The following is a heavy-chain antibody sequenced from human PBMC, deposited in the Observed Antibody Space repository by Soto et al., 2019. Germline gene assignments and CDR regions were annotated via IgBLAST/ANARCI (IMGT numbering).Heavy chain of an antibody. CDR1: GYSFTSYA. CDR2: INAGNGNT. D-gene: IGHD3-16*01. CDR3: ARDGDVITLAVWYNWFDP. J-gene: IGHJ5*02. V-gene: IGHV1-3*01. Sequence: ASVKVSCKASGYSFTSYAMHWVRQAPGQRLEWMGWINAGNGNTKYSQKFQGRVTITRDTSASTAYMELSSLRSEDTAVYYCARDGDVITLAVWYNWFDPWGQGTLVTVSS.